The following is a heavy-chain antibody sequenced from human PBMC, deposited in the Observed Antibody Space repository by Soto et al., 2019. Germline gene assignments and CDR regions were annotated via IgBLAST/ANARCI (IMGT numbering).Heavy chain of an antibody. V-gene: IGHV1-69*01. Sequence: QVRLVQSGPEVKKPGSSVKISCKSSGDSFSRFAVSWVRQAPGQGLEWMVGIIPLTATANYIQKFRGRVTITADDSSSTVYMEVSSLRSDDTAVYYCAMLGLDLDFDHWGQGTLVTVST. CDR1: GDSFSRFA. CDR2: IIPLTATA. D-gene: IGHD1-1*01. CDR3: AMLGLDLDFDH. J-gene: IGHJ4*02.